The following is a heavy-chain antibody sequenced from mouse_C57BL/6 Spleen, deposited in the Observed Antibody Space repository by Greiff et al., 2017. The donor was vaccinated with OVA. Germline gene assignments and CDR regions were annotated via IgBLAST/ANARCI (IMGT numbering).Heavy chain of an antibody. CDR2: ISYDGSN. CDR3: ASWGDYGFYAMDY. V-gene: IGHV3-6*01. Sequence: DVKLQESGPGLVKPSQSLSLTCSVTGYSITSGYYWNWIRQFPGNKLEWMGYISYDGSNNYNPSLQNRISITRDTSKNQFFLKLNSVTTEDTATYYCASWGDYGFYAMDYWGQGTSVTVSS. CDR1: GYSITSGYY. J-gene: IGHJ4*01. D-gene: IGHD1-2*01.